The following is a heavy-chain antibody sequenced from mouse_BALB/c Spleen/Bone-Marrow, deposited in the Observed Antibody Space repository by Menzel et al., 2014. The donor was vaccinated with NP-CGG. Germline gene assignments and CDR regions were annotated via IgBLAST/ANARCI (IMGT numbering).Heavy chain of an antibody. CDR2: ISSGGSYT. D-gene: IGHD3-1*01. CDR1: GFTFGYYA. J-gene: IGHJ4*01. CDR3: ARDRGDY. Sequence: EVKLMESGGGLVKPGGSLKLSCAASGFTFGYYAMSWVRQSPEKRLEWVAEISSGGSYTYYPDTVTGRFTISRGNAKNTLYLEMSSLRSEDTAMYYCARDRGDYWGQGTSVTVSS. V-gene: IGHV5-9-4*01.